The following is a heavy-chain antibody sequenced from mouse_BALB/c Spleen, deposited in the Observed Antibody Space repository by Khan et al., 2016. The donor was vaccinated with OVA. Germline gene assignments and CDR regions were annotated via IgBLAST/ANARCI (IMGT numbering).Heavy chain of an antibody. V-gene: IGHV5-6*01. CDR2: ISSGGSYT. J-gene: IGHJ3*01. D-gene: IGHD4-1*01. CDR3: ASHLTGSFAY. CDR1: GFTFSSYG. Sequence: EVELVESGGDLVKPGGSLKLSCAASGFTFSSYGMSWVRQTPDKRLEWVATISSGGSYTYYPDSVKGRFTISRDNAKNTLYLQMSSLKSEDTAMYYCASHLTGSFAYWGPGTLVTVSA.